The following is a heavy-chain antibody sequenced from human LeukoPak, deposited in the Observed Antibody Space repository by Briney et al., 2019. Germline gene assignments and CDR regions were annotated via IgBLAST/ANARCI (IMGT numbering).Heavy chain of an antibody. CDR1: GFTFSTYA. J-gene: IGHJ4*02. D-gene: IGHD3-22*01. V-gene: IGHV3-30-3*01. CDR2: ISYGGSFK. CDR3: ARAPYYDSATFQDY. Sequence: GGSLRLSCAASGFTFSTYAFHWLRQAPGKGLEGVAIISYGGSFKKHADSLRGRFTISRDNSRDTLYLQMNSLKSDDTAAYFCARAPYYDSATFQDYWGQGTLVTVSS.